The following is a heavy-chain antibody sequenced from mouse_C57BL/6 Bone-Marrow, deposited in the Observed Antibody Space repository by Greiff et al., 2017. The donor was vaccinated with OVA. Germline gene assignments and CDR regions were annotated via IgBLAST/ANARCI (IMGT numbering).Heavy chain of an antibody. CDR1: GYTFTGYW. J-gene: IGHJ3*01. V-gene: IGHV1-9*01. CDR2: ILPGSGST. Sequence: QVQLQQSGAELMKPGASVKLSCKATGYTFTGYWIEWVKQRPGHGLEWIGEILPGSGSTNYNEKFKGKATFTADTSSNTAYMQLSSLTTEDSAIYYCASDYDGASFAYWGQGTLVTVSA. CDR3: ASDYDGASFAY. D-gene: IGHD2-3*01.